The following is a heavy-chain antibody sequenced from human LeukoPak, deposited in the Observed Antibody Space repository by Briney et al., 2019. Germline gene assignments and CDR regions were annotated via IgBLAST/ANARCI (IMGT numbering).Heavy chain of an antibody. J-gene: IGHJ4*02. CDR3: ARTTILDY. V-gene: IGHV3-30-3*01. Sequence: GGSLRLSCAASGFTFSSYAMHWVRQAPGKGLEWVAVISYDGSNKYYADSVKGRFTISRDNSKNTLYLQMNSLRAEDTAVYYCARTTILDYWGQGTLVTASS. CDR2: ISYDGSNK. D-gene: IGHD4-17*01. CDR1: GFTFSSYA.